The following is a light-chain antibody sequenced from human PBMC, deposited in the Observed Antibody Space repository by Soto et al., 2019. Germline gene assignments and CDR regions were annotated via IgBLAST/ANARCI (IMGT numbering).Light chain of an antibody. CDR2: GAS. CDR1: QSVSSSY. V-gene: IGKV3-20*01. J-gene: IGKJ5*01. Sequence: VLTQSPATLSLSPGEGATLSCRASQSVSSSYIAWYQQRPGQTPSLLIYGASTRATGIPDRFSGSGSGTHFTLTISRLEPGDFAVYYCQHFGGTTFTFGQGTRLEIK. CDR3: QHFGGTTFT.